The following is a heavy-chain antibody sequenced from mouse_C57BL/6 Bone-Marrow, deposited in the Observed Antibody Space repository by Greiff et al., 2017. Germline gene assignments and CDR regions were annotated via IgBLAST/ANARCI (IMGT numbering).Heavy chain of an antibody. CDR1: GYTFTSSW. J-gene: IGHJ2*01. V-gene: IGHV1-55*01. Sequence: VQLQQPGAELVKPGASVKMSCKASGYTFTSSWITWVKQRPGQGLEWIGDIYPGSGSTNYNVKFKSKATLTVDTSSSTAYMQLSSLTSEYSAVYYCARILRPYFDYWGQGTTLTVSS. CDR3: ARILRPYFDY. D-gene: IGHD2-4*01. CDR2: IYPGSGST.